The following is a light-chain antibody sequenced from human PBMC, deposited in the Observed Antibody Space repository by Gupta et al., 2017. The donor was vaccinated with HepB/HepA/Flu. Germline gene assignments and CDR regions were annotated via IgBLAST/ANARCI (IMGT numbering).Light chain of an antibody. CDR2: DVT. CDR1: SSDVDGYNF. V-gene: IGLV2-14*01. Sequence: QSALTQPASVSGSPGQSITISCSGTSSDVDGYNFVSWYQQHPGKAPKLMSYDVTNRPSGVSNRFSGSKSGNTASLTISGLQAEDEADYYCSSYTSTSTLETVFGGGTKLTVL. CDR3: SSYTSTSTLETV. J-gene: IGLJ2*01.